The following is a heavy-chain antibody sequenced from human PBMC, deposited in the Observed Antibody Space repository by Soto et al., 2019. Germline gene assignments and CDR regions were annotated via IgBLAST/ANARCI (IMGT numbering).Heavy chain of an antibody. CDR1: GFPFSDYY. CDR3: ARTLAARFDY. D-gene: IGHD6-6*01. Sequence: PGGSLRLSCAASGFPFSDYYMSWIRQAPGKGLEWVSHITNSGSTKYYADSVKGRFTISGDNAKNSLFLQMNSLRAEDTAVYYCARTLAARFDYWGQGTPVTVSS. J-gene: IGHJ4*02. V-gene: IGHV3-11*01. CDR2: ITNSGSTK.